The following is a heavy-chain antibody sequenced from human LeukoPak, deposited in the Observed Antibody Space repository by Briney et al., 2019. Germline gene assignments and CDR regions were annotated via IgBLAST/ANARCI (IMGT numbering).Heavy chain of an antibody. Sequence: GGSLRLSCAASGFIFSTNDMSWVRQAPGKGLEWVSAISGSGDGTTYADSVKGRFTISRDNSKNTLYLQMNSLRAEDTAVYYCAKAVGQWSFDLWGRGALVTVPS. CDR1: GFIFSTND. CDR2: ISGSGDGT. J-gene: IGHJ2*01. V-gene: IGHV3-23*01. CDR3: AKAVGQWSFDL.